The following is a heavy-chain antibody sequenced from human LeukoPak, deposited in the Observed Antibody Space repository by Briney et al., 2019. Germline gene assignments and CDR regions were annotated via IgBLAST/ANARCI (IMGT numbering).Heavy chain of an antibody. Sequence: GGSLRLSCAASGFTFSTYWMSWVRQAPGKGLEWVSGMSSGGGSPYYADSVKGRFTISRDNSKSTLFLQMNNLRAEDTALYYCAKGITSLDFWGQGTLVTVSS. CDR1: GFTFSTYW. J-gene: IGHJ4*02. V-gene: IGHV3-23*01. CDR2: MSSGGGSP. CDR3: AKGITSLDF.